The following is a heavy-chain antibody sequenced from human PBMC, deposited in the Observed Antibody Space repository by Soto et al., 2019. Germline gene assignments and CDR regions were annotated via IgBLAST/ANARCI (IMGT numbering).Heavy chain of an antibody. CDR1: GFSFSDNL. V-gene: IGHV1-3*01. CDR3: ARDILSVGPRANDAFDV. J-gene: IGHJ3*01. Sequence: QVQLVQSGAEVRKPGASVNISCRASGFSFSDNLINWVRQAPGQSLEWMGWINPDNGNTRYSQTFKGRVTISRHSSESIAYVEVSDLTSEDTAVYYCARDILSVGPRANDAFDVCGQGTMVTVSS. CDR2: INPDNGNT. D-gene: IGHD2-8*02.